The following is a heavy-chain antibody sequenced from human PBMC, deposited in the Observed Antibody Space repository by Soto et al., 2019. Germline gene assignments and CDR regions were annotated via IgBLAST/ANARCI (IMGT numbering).Heavy chain of an antibody. CDR3: TRDLDIGHRSYGQCNL. CDR2: SYFSGST. Sequence: SETLSVTCTISGGSIISNDWCWGRLRPRKGLEWIGYSYFSGSTTYNPSLKSRVLISIDTSRNQFSLKLNSVTAADTAVYYCTRDLDIGHRSYGQCNLWGQGKTVSVSS. V-gene: IGHV4-59*01. CDR1: GGSIISND. J-gene: IGHJ6*02. D-gene: IGHD1-26*01.